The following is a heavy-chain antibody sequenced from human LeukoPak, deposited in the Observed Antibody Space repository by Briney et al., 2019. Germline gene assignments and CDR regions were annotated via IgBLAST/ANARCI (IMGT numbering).Heavy chain of an antibody. CDR3: ARDLALGYCPSSSCSSPLFDY. Sequence: SETLSLTCTVSGGSISSYYWSWIRQPAGKGLEWIGRIHTTGGTRYSPSLKSRITMSLDASNNQFTLKLSSVTAADTAVYYCARDLALGYCPSSSCSSPLFDYWGQRSLVTVSS. CDR1: GGSISSYY. V-gene: IGHV4-4*07. CDR2: IHTTGGT. D-gene: IGHD2-2*01. J-gene: IGHJ4*02.